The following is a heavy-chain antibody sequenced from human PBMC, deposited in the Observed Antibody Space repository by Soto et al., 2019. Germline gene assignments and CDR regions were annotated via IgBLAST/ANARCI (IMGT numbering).Heavy chain of an antibody. CDR2: IYSGGST. J-gene: IGHJ6*02. Sequence: GSMRLSCAASGFTVSSNYMSWVRQAPGKGLEWVSVIYSGGSTYYADSVKGRFTISRDNSKNTLYLQMNSLRAEDRAVYYCAKDHGFDEFQLLYYSYYGLDVWGQGTLVTVSS. CDR3: AKDHGFDEFQLLYYSYYGLDV. CDR1: GFTVSSNY. V-gene: IGHV3-53*05. D-gene: IGHD2-2*02.